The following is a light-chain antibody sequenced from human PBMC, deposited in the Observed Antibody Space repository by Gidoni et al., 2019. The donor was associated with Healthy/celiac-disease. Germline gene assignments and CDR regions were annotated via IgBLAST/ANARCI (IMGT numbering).Light chain of an antibody. V-gene: IGLV3-21*03. Sequence: SYVLTQPPSVSVAPGKTARITCGGNNIGSKSVHWCQQKPGQAPVLVVYDDSDRPSGIPERFSGSNSGNTATLTISRVEAGDEADYYCQVWDSSSDVVFGGGTKLTVL. CDR3: QVWDSSSDVV. J-gene: IGLJ2*01. CDR1: NIGSKS. CDR2: DDS.